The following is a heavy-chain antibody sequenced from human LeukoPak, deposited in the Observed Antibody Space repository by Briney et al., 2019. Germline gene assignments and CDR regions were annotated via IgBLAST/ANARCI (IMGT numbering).Heavy chain of an antibody. CDR3: ARDFRNAGDY. J-gene: IGHJ4*02. V-gene: IGHV3-7*01. D-gene: IGHD1-14*01. Sequence: GGSLRLSCAASGFTFTTYWIDWVRQAPGKGLEWVAVINQDGSEKYYVDSVKGRFTISRDNAKNSLYLQMNSLRAEDTAVYYCARDFRNAGDYWGQGTLVTVSS. CDR2: INQDGSEK. CDR1: GFTFTTYW.